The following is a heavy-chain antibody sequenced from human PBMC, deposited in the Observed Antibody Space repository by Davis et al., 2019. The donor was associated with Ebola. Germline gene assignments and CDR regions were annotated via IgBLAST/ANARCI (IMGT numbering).Heavy chain of an antibody. J-gene: IGHJ4*02. D-gene: IGHD1-1*01. CDR3: THTTPGPGSDY. Sequence: GGSLRLSCAASGFTFSGSAMHWVRQASGKGLEWVGRIRSKANSYATAYAASVKGRFTISRDDSKNTAYLQMNSLKTEDTAVYYGTHTTPGPGSDYWGQGTLVTVSS. CDR1: GFTFSGSA. V-gene: IGHV3-73*01. CDR2: IRSKANSYAT.